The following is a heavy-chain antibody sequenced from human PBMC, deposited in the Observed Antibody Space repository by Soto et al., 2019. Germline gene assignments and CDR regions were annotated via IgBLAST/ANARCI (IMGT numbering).Heavy chain of an antibody. V-gene: IGHV3-23*01. CDR3: AKDYSSSWYYFDY. Sequence: PGGSLRLSCAASGFTFSSYAMSWVRQAPGKGLGWVSAISGSGGSTYYADSVKGRFTISRDNSKNTLYLQMNSLRAEDTAVYYCAKDYSSSWYYFDYWGQGTLVTVSS. J-gene: IGHJ4*02. D-gene: IGHD6-13*01. CDR2: ISGSGGST. CDR1: GFTFSSYA.